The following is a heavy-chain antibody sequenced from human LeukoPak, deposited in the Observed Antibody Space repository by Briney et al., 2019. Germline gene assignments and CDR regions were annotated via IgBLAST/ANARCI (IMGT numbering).Heavy chain of an antibody. V-gene: IGHV3-23*01. D-gene: IGHD3-10*01. CDR1: GITLSNYG. CDR3: AKRGVIRVILVGFLKEAYYFDS. Sequence: PGGSLRLSCEVSGITLSNYGMSWVRQAPGKGLEWVAGISGSGGGTNYADSVKGRFTISRDNSKNTLYLQMNSLRAEDTAVYFCAKRGVIRVILVGFLKEAYYFDSWGQGALVTVSS. J-gene: IGHJ4*02. CDR2: ISGSGGGT.